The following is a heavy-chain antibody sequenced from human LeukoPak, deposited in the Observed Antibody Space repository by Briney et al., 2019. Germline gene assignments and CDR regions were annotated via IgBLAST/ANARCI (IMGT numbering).Heavy chain of an antibody. CDR2: MNPNSGNT. Sequence: ASVNVSCMASGYTFTSYDINWVRQATGQGLEWMGWMNPNSGNTGYAQKFQGRVTMTRNTSISTAYMELSSLRSEDTAVYYCARFLGYCSGGSCYSKSYYYYYGMDVWGQGTTVTVSS. J-gene: IGHJ6*02. CDR1: GYTFTSYD. D-gene: IGHD2-15*01. CDR3: ARFLGYCSGGSCYSKSYYYYYGMDV. V-gene: IGHV1-8*01.